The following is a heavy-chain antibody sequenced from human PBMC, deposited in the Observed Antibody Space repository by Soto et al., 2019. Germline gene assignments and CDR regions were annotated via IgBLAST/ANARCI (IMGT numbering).Heavy chain of an antibody. J-gene: IGHJ4*02. CDR2: IQDGGSI. CDR1: GFTVSNNY. CDR3: ARGEGSGRNAVGQ. V-gene: IGHV3-66*01. Sequence: GGSLRLSCAASGFTVSNNYMTWVRQAPGKGLEWIAVIQDGGSISYADAVGDRFTISRDNSKNTVFLETNNIRPADTAVYFWARGEGSGRNAVGQWGQGTLVTVSS. D-gene: IGHD3-10*01.